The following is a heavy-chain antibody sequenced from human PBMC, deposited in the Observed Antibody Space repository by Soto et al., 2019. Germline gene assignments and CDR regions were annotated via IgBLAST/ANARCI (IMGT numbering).Heavy chain of an antibody. V-gene: IGHV3-11*01. Sequence: PGGSLRLSCTASGFTFSDHYMSWIRQAPGKGLEWVSYISSSGSPLYYADSVKGRFTISRDNAKNSLYLQMSSLKASDTAMYYCARHSPNYYYGMDVWGQGTTVTVSS. CDR3: ARHSPNYYYGMDV. CDR1: GFTFSDHY. CDR2: ISSSGSPL. D-gene: IGHD6-13*01. J-gene: IGHJ6*02.